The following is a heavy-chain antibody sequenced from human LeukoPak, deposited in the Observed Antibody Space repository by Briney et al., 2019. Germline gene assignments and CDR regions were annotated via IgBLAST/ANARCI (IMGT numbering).Heavy chain of an antibody. CDR3: GRAQAPYHRSGYYLDS. CDR2: IYYSGST. J-gene: IGHJ4*02. CDR1: GGSISSYY. Sequence: PSETLSLTCTVSGGSISSYYWSWIRQPPGKGLEWIGYIYYSGSTNYNPSLKSRVTISVDTSKNQFSLKLSSVTAADTAVYYCGRAQAPYHRSGYYLDSWAQGTLVTVSS. V-gene: IGHV4-59*01. D-gene: IGHD3-22*01.